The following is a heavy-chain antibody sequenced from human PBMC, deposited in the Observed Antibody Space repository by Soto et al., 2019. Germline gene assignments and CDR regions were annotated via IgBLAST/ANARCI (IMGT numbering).Heavy chain of an antibody. Sequence: QVQLQESGPGLVKPSGTLSLTCAVSGGSISTSNWWRWGRQPPGKGLEWIGEVYHSGSTNYNPYCKSRVAMSLDKSRNQFSLKFNSVTAADTALYDRGRTSTSGTRFDYWGQGSLVTVSS. CDR1: GGSISTSNW. V-gene: IGHV4-4*02. CDR3: GRTSTSGTRFDY. D-gene: IGHD1-1*01. CDR2: VYHSGST. J-gene: IGHJ4*02.